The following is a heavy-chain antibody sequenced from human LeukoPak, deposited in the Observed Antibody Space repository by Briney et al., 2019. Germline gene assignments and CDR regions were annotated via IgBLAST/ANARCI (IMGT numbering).Heavy chain of an antibody. J-gene: IGHJ4*02. V-gene: IGHV3-9*01. CDR1: GFTFDDYA. Sequence: PGRSLRLSCAASGFTFDDYAMHWVRQAPGKGLEWVSGISWNSGSIGYADSVKGRFTISRDNAKNSLYLQMNSLRAEDTALYYCAKARGWDLKSIMDYWGQGTLVTVS. CDR3: AKARGWDLKSIMDY. CDR2: ISWNSGSI. D-gene: IGHD6-19*01.